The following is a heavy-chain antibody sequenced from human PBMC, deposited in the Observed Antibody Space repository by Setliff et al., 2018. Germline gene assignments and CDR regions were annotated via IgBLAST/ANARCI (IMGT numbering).Heavy chain of an antibody. CDR1: GGPFSSCA. CDR3: ARDGDNYYDSSGYYLNHAFDI. V-gene: IGHV1-69*13. Sequence: SVKVSCKASGGPFSSCAISWVRQAPGQGLEWMGGIIPIFGTANYAQKFQGRVTITADESTSTAYMELSSLRSEDTAVYYCARDGDNYYDSSGYYLNHAFDICGQGTMVTVSS. D-gene: IGHD3-22*01. CDR2: IIPIFGTA. J-gene: IGHJ3*02.